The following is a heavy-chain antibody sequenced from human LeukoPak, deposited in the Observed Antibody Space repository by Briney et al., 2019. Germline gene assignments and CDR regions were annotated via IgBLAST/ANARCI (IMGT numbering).Heavy chain of an antibody. CDR1: GDSIGSSDNY. D-gene: IGHD6-25*01. Sequence: PSETLSLTCTVSGDSIGSSDNYWGWIRQPPGKGLEWIGYIYYSGSTNYNPSLKSRVTISVDTSKNQFSLKLSSVTAADTAVYYCARRGYGRLFDYWGQGTLVTVSS. CDR3: ARRGYGRLFDY. V-gene: IGHV4-61*05. CDR2: IYYSGST. J-gene: IGHJ4*02.